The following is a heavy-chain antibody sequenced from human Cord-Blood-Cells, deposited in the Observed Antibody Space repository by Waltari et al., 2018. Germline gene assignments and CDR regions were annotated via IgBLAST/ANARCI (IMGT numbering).Heavy chain of an antibody. J-gene: IGHJ4*02. CDR2: ISAYNGNT. V-gene: IGHV1-18*01. Sequence: QVQMVQSGAEVKKPGAQVKVSCKASGHTFTRYRNRWVRQAPGQGLEWMGWISAYNGNTNYAQKLQGRVTMTTDTSTSTAYMELRSLRSDDTAVYYCARDRDGSGTTFDYWGQGTLVTVSS. D-gene: IGHD6-25*01. CDR1: GHTFTRYR. CDR3: ARDRDGSGTTFDY.